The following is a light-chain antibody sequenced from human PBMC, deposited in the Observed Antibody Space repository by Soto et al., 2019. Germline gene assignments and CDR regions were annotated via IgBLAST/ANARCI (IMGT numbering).Light chain of an antibody. CDR2: DVS. Sequence: QSALTQPASVSGSPGQSITISCTGTSSDVGGYNYVSWYQQHPGKAPKLMIYDVSNRPSGVSNRFSGSKSGNTASLTISGLQAEDEAEYYCSSYTSSSKVFGTGTKLTVL. CDR3: SSYTSSSKV. J-gene: IGLJ1*01. CDR1: SSDVGGYNY. V-gene: IGLV2-14*01.